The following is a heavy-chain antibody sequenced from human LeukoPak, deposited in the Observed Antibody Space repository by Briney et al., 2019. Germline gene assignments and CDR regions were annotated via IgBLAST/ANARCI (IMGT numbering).Heavy chain of an antibody. CDR3: ARGSCQYYDILTAWN. D-gene: IGHD3-9*01. J-gene: IGHJ4*02. V-gene: IGHV3-48*01. CDR1: GFTFSSYS. Sequence: GGSLRLSCAASGFTFSSYSMNWVRQAPGKGLEWVSYISSSSSTIYYADSVKGRFTISRDNAKNSLYLQMNSLRAEDTAVYCCARGSCQYYDILTAWNWGQGTLVTVSS. CDR2: ISSSSSTI.